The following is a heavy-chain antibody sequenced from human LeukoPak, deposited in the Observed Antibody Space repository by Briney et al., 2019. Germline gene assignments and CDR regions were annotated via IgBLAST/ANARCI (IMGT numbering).Heavy chain of an antibody. J-gene: IGHJ6*03. CDR3: ARAPVTTGPYYYYMDV. CDR1: GYTFTSYG. V-gene: IGHV1-18*01. Sequence: ASVKVSCKASGYTFTSYGISWVRQAPGQGLEWMGWISAYNGNTNYAQKLQGRVTITRDTSISTAYMELSSLRSEDTAVYYCARAPVTTGPYYYYMDVWGKGTTVTVSS. D-gene: IGHD4-17*01. CDR2: ISAYNGNT.